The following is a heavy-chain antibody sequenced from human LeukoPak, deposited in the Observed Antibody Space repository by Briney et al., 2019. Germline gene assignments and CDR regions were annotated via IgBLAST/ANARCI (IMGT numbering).Heavy chain of an antibody. CDR3: ARGGDDSSADDAFDI. CDR1: GYTFTSYG. D-gene: IGHD3-22*01. CDR2: IIPILGIA. J-gene: IGHJ3*02. V-gene: IGHV1-69*04. Sequence: SVKVSCKASGYTFTSYGISWVRQAPGQGLEWMGRIIPILGIANYAQKFQGRVTITADKSTSTAYMELSSLGSEDTAVYYCARGGDDSSADDAFDIWGQGTMVTVSS.